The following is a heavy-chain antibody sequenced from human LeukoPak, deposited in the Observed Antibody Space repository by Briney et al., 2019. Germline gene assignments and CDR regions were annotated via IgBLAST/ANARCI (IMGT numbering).Heavy chain of an antibody. Sequence: ASVKVSCKASGYTFTSYDINWVRQATGQGLEWMGWMNPNSGNTGYAQKFQGRVTMTRNTSISTAYMELSSLRSEDTAVYYCARDSNRRGGSLNAFDIWGQGTMVTVSS. D-gene: IGHD2-15*01. CDR3: ARDSNRRGGSLNAFDI. CDR2: MNPNSGNT. J-gene: IGHJ3*02. V-gene: IGHV1-8*01. CDR1: GYTFTSYD.